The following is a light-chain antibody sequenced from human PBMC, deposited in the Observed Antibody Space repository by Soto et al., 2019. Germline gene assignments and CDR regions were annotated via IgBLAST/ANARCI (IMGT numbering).Light chain of an antibody. J-gene: IGKJ1*01. CDR3: QQYGGSPRT. CDR2: GAS. CDR1: QSVSSTY. V-gene: IGKV3-20*01. Sequence: EIVLTQSPGTLSLSPGETATLSCRASQSVSSTYLAWYQQKPGQAPGLLLYGASNRATGIPDRFSGSGSGTDFTLTISRLEPEDFAVYYCQQYGGSPRTFGQGTKVDIK.